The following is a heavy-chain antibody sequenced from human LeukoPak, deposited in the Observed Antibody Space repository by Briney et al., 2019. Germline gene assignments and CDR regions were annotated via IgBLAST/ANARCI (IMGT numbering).Heavy chain of an antibody. CDR2: ISSSSSYI. J-gene: IGHJ2*01. CDR3: ARDGLAAATLHWCFDL. Sequence: PGGSLRLSCAASGFTFSSYSMNWVRQAPGKGLEWVTSISSSSSYIYYADSVKGRFTISRDNARNSLYLQMNSLRAEDTAVYYCARDGLAAATLHWCFDLWGRGTLVTVSS. V-gene: IGHV3-21*01. D-gene: IGHD2-15*01. CDR1: GFTFSSYS.